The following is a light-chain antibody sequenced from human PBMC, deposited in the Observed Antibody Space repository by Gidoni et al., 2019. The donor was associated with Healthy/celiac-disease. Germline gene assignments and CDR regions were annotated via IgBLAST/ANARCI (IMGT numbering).Light chain of an antibody. CDR2: KAY. CDR3: QQYNSYLWT. CDR1: QSISSW. V-gene: IGKV1-5*03. J-gene: IGKJ1*01. Sequence: DIQMTQSPSTLSASVGDRVTITCRASQSISSWLAWYQQKPGKAPKLLIYKAYSLESGVPSRFSGSGSGTEFTLTISSLQPDDFANYYCQQYNSYLWTFGQGTKVEIK.